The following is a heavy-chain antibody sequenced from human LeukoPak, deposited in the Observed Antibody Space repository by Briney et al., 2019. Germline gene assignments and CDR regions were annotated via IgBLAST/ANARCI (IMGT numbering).Heavy chain of an antibody. J-gene: IGHJ4*02. Sequence: SETLSLTCAVYGGSFSGYYWSWIRQPPGKGLEWIGEINHSGSTNYNPSLKSRVTISVDTSKNQFSLKLSSVTAADAAVYYCARGGRRDSGSPTDYWGQGTLVTVSS. CDR1: GGSFSGYY. D-gene: IGHD1-26*01. CDR3: ARGGRRDSGSPTDY. V-gene: IGHV4-34*01. CDR2: INHSGST.